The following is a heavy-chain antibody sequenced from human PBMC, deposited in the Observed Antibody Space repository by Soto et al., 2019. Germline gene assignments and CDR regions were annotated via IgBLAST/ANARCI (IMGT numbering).Heavy chain of an antibody. D-gene: IGHD5-18*01. Sequence: EVQLVESGGGLAQPGGSLRLSCAASGFTFTSYEMNWVRQAPGKGLEWVAYISSSGSTMYYADSVKGRLTISRDNPKNSMYLHMNSLRAEDTAVYYCARGLQHDDSAFYPNWFDLWGQGTQVTVSS. J-gene: IGHJ5*02. CDR2: ISSSGSTM. CDR3: ARGLQHDDSAFYPNWFDL. V-gene: IGHV3-48*03. CDR1: GFTFTSYE.